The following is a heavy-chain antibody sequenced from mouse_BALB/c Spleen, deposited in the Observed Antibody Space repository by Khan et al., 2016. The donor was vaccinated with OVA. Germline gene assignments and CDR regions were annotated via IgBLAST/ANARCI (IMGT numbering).Heavy chain of an antibody. J-gene: IGHJ3*01. CDR2: INPSNGGT. Sequence: VQLQQSGAELVKPGASVKLSCKASGYTFTSYYMYWVKQRPGQGLEWIGEINPSNGGTNVNEKFKSKATLTVDKSSSTAYMEVSSLTSEDSAVCDCTRGGYGSPFAYWGQGTLVTVSA. D-gene: IGHD1-1*01. CDR3: TRGGYGSPFAY. V-gene: IGHV1S81*02. CDR1: GYTFTSYY.